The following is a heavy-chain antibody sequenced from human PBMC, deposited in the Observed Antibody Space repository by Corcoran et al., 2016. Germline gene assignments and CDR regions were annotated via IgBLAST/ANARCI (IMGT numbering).Heavy chain of an antibody. J-gene: IGHJ5*02. V-gene: IGHV3-33*01. CDR3: ARAGMACRGGERGGSYP. D-gene: IGHD2-21*01. CDR2: IWYDVSNK. Sequence: QVRLVESGGGVVQPGESLRLSCAASGFTFSTYAMHWVRQAPGKGLEWVAVIWYDVSNKYYGDSVKGRFTIYRDNSKNTLYLQINNLRAEKTAIDAGARAGMACRGGERGGSYPCGQGALVTVSS. CDR1: GFTFSTYA.